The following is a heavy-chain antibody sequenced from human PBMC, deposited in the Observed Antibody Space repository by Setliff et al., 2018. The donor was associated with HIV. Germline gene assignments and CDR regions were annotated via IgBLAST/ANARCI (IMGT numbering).Heavy chain of an antibody. CDR2: IYHNGNT. V-gene: IGHV4-4*02. CDR3: ARDWRAYGVLGS. Sequence: SETLSLTCAVSGGSISSSNWWSWVRQPPGKGLEWIGEIYHNGNTNYSPSLKNRVTMSVDNSKKQFSLMVRSVTAADTAVYYCARDWRAYGVLGSWGQGMLVTVSS. CDR1: GGSISSSNW. D-gene: IGHD4-17*01. J-gene: IGHJ4*02.